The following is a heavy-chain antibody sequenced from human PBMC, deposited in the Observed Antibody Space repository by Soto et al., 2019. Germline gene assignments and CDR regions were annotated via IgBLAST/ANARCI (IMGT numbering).Heavy chain of an antibody. D-gene: IGHD3-22*01. CDR2: ISGSGSTI. CDR1: GFTFSSYA. V-gene: IGHV3-23*04. Sequence: VQLVESGGGLVQPGGSLRLSCAASGFTFSSYAVSWVRQAPGKGPEWISSISGSGSTIYYADSVKGRFTISRDNSKNTLYLQMSSLRAEDTAVYYCAKVFYYYDSSGYYYFDYWGQGTLVTVSS. J-gene: IGHJ4*02. CDR3: AKVFYYYDSSGYYYFDY.